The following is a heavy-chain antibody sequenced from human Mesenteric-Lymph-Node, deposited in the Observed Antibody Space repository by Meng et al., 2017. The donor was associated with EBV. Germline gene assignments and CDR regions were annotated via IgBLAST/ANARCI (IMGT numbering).Heavy chain of an antibody. CDR2: ISAYNGNT. D-gene: IGHD3-10*01. V-gene: IGHV1-18*01. Sequence: QVECVPLRASVKKPRASVRLTCRASCYTFTSYGLSWVRKAPGQGLEWMGWISAYNGNTIHAQNLQGRLTMTTDASTSTAYMELRSLRSDDTAIYYCARDGSAYYGSGTFYRDYWGQGTLVTVSS. J-gene: IGHJ4*02. CDR3: ARDGSAYYGSGTFYRDY. CDR1: CYTFTSYG.